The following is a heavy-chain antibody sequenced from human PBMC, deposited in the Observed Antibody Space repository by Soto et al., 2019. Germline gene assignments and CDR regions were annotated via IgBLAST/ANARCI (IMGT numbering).Heavy chain of an antibody. J-gene: IGHJ4*02. V-gene: IGHV3-74*01. D-gene: IGHD1-26*01. CDR3: VRDYGSYFVFDH. CDR2: INSDGSST. CDR1: GFTFSSYW. Sequence: EVQLVESGGGLVQPGGSLRLSCAASGFTFSSYWMHWVRQAPGKGLVWVSRINSDGSSTRYADSVKGRFTISRDNAKTTLYLQMNSLSAEDTAVYYCVRDYGSYFVFDHWGQGTLVTVSS.